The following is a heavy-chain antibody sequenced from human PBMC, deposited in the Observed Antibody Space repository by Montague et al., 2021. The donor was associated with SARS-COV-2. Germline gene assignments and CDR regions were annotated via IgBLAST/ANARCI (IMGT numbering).Heavy chain of an antibody. CDR3: ARGGYYDNTGYYSDYNYNMDV. J-gene: IGHJ6*02. CDR2: IFHSGRT. V-gene: IGHV4-59*01. Sequence: SETLSLTCTVSGGSIDSFYWSWIRRPPGKGLEWIGCIFHSGRTYYNPSLKSRVSMSVDTSKNQVSLRLSSLTAADTAVYYCARGGYYDNTGYYSDYNYNMDVWGQGTTVTVSS. D-gene: IGHD3-22*01. CDR1: GGSIDSFY.